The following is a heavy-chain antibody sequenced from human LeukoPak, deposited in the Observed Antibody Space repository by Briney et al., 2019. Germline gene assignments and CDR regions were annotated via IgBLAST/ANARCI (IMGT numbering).Heavy chain of an antibody. J-gene: IGHJ4*02. CDR2: ISGTSSII. V-gene: IGHV3-48*02. CDR1: GFIFSNYD. CDR3: ARAGTN. Sequence: GGSLRLSCAASGFIFSNYDMNWVRQAPGKGLEWVSYISGTSSIILYADSVKGRFTISRDNAKNLLYLQMNSLRDEDTAVYYCARAGTNWGQGTLVTVSS.